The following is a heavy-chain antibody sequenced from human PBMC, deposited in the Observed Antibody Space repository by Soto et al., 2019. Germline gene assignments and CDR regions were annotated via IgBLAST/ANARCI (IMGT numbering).Heavy chain of an antibody. Sequence: SETLSLTCAVSGYSISRSNWWGWIRQPPGKGLEWIGYIYYSGSTYYNPSLKSRVTMSVDTSKNQFSLKLSSVTAVDTAVYYCARVAGSGSYYNVDDAFDIWGQGTMVT. CDR2: IYYSGST. D-gene: IGHD3-10*01. CDR1: GYSISRSNW. V-gene: IGHV4-28*01. J-gene: IGHJ3*02. CDR3: ARVAGSGSYYNVDDAFDI.